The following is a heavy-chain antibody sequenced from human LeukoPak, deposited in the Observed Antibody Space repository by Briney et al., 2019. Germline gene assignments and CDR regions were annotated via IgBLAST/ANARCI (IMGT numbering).Heavy chain of an antibody. J-gene: IGHJ2*01. CDR1: GFTFSSYS. Sequence: GGSLTLSCAASGFTFSSYSMNWVRQAPGKGLEGVSYISISSSTIYYADSVKGRFTISRDNAKNSLYLQMNSLRDEDTAVYYCCYSGSYKGYWYFDLWGRGTLVTVSS. CDR2: ISISSSTI. D-gene: IGHD1-26*01. CDR3: CYSGSYKGYWYFDL. V-gene: IGHV3-48*02.